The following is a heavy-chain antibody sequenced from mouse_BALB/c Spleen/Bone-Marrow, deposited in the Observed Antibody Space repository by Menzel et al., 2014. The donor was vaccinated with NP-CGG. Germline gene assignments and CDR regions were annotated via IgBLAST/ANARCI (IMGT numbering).Heavy chain of an antibody. CDR1: GFTFSDYY. Sequence: EVQLVESGGGLVKPGGSLKLSCAASGFTFSDYYMYRVRQTPEKRLEWVATISDGGSYTYYPDSVKGRFTISRDNAKNNLYLQMSSLKSEDTAMYYCARGNYGNYGAMDYWGQGTSVTVSS. D-gene: IGHD2-1*01. J-gene: IGHJ4*01. CDR2: ISDGGSYT. CDR3: ARGNYGNYGAMDY. V-gene: IGHV5-4*02.